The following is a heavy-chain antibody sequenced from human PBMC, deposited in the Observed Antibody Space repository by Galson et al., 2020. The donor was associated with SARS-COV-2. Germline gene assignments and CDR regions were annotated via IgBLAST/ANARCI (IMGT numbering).Heavy chain of an antibody. Sequence: GRSLRLSCAASGFTFSSYSMNWVRQAPGKGLEWVSSISSSSSYIYYADSVKGRFTISRDNAKNSLYLQMNSLRAEDTAVYYCARNDYDYVWGSYRVYYMDVWGKGTTVTVSS. CDR3: ARNDYDYVWGSYRVYYMDV. J-gene: IGHJ6*03. CDR2: ISSSSSYI. D-gene: IGHD3-16*02. V-gene: IGHV3-21*01. CDR1: GFTFSSYS.